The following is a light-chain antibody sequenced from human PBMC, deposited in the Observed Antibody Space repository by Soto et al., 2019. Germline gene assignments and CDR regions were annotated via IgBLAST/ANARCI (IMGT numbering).Light chain of an antibody. CDR3: MQALQTWT. J-gene: IGKJ1*01. CDR1: QILLHRDGYNY. CDR2: LGS. Sequence: DIVMTQSPLSLPVTPGDPASMSCRSSQILLHRDGYNYLDWYLQKPGQSPQLLIYLGSNRSSGVPDRFSGSGSGTDFTLKISRAEAEDVGVYYCMQALQTWTFGQGTKVDI. V-gene: IGKV2-28*01.